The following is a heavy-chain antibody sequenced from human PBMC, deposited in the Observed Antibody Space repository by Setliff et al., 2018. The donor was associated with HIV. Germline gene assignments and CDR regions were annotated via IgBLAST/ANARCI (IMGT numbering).Heavy chain of an antibody. CDR1: GFTFSSYW. D-gene: IGHD3-3*02. V-gene: IGHV3-74*01. CDR2: INSDGSST. Sequence: GGSLRLSCAASGFTFSSYWMHWVRRAPGKGLVWVSRINSDGSSTSYADSVKGRFTISRDNAKNTLYLQMNSLRAEDTAVYYCARGEHFWSGYYPGPSYDYWGQGTLVTVSS. J-gene: IGHJ4*02. CDR3: ARGEHFWSGYYPGPSYDY.